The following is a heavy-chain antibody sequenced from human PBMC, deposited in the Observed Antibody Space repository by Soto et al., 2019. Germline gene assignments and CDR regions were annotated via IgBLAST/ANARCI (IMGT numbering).Heavy chain of an antibody. CDR2: MNPNSGNT. CDR1: GYTFTSYD. V-gene: IGHV1-8*01. J-gene: IGHJ6*02. D-gene: IGHD3-3*01. CDR3: ARIGRFLEWLLPVYYGMDV. Sequence: GASVKVSCKASGYTFTSYDINWVRQATGQGLEWMGWMNPNSGNTGYAQKFQGRVTMTRNTSISTAYMELSSLRSEDTAVYYCARIGRFLEWLLPVYYGMDVWGQGTTVTVSS.